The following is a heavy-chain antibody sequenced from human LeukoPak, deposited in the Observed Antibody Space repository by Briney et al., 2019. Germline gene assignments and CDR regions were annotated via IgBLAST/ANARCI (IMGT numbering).Heavy chain of an antibody. V-gene: IGHV3-23*01. J-gene: IGHJ1*01. CDR1: GFTFSSYG. CDR2: ISPRGDIT. CDR3: AKDDDWGRFNH. Sequence: GGTLRLSCAASGFTFSSYGMSWVRQAPGKGLEWVSGISPRGDITYYKDSVRGRFTISRDNFKNTVSLQLNSLRAEDTAMYYCAKDDDWGRFNHWGQGTLVTVSS. D-gene: IGHD3-16*01.